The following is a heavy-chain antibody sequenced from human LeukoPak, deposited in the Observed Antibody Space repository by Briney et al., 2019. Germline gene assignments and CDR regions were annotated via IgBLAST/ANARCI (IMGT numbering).Heavy chain of an antibody. CDR1: GYSISSGYY. V-gene: IGHV4-38-2*01. J-gene: IGHJ4*02. D-gene: IGHD3-9*01. CDR2: IYHSGST. CDR3: ARGKKGYDILTGYIYYFDY. Sequence: SETLSLTCAVSGYSISSGYYWGWIRQPPGKGLEWIGSIYHSGSTYYNPSLESRVTISVDTSKNQFSLKLSSVTAADTAVYYCARGKKGYDILTGYIYYFDYWGQGTLVTVSS.